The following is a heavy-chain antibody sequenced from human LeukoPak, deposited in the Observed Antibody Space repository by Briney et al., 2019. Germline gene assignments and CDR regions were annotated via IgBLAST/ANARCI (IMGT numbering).Heavy chain of an antibody. V-gene: IGHV4-61*02. CDR3: ARDGLRYFEGFDP. Sequence: PSETLSLTCTVSGGSISSGSYYWSWIRQPAGKGLEWIGRIYTSGSTNYNPSLKSRVTISVDTSKNQFSLKLGSVTAADTAVYYCARDGLRYFEGFDPWGQGTLVTVSS. CDR2: IYTSGST. D-gene: IGHD3-9*01. CDR1: GGSISSGSYY. J-gene: IGHJ5*02.